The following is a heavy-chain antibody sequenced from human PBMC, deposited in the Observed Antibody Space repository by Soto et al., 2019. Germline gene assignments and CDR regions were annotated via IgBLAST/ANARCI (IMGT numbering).Heavy chain of an antibody. D-gene: IGHD4-17*01. CDR2: ISTYNGNT. Sequence: QAQLVQSGAEVKEPGASVKVSCKASGYSFTTSGITWVRQAPGQGLEWMGWISTYNGNTNYAQKLQDRVTLTTDTSTSTAYMELRSLRXXXTAVYYCARRLYGDXDYWGQGTXVXXSS. CDR1: GYSFTTSG. J-gene: IGHJ4*02. V-gene: IGHV1-18*01. CDR3: ARRLYGDXDY.